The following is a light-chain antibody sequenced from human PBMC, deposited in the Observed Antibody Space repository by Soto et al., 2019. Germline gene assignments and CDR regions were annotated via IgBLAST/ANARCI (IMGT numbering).Light chain of an antibody. CDR1: QSISYS. J-gene: IGKJ2*01. CDR2: DAS. V-gene: IGKV1-5*01. CDR3: QQYDPFSN. Sequence: IQMTQSPSTLFAYVGDTVTITCRASQSISYSLAWYQQKPGKPPTLLIHDASALETGVPSRFSGSGSGTEFTLTISSLQPDDSATYYGQQYDPFSNFGQGTELEI.